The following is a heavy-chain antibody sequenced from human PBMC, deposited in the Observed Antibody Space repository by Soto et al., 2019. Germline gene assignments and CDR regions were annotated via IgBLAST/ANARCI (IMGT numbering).Heavy chain of an antibody. Sequence: PQSLTWTVYGGSISRFDYAWSWSPQRRGKGLECIGYIYYSGSTYYNPSLKSRVTISVDTSNNQFSLKLTSVTAADTAVYYCARYYYGSGSFQDHWDQGTLVTASS. CDR3: ARYYYGSGSFQDH. D-gene: IGHD3-10*01. CDR1: GGSISRFDYA. CDR2: IYYSGST. V-gene: IGHV4-30-4*01. J-gene: IGHJ4*02.